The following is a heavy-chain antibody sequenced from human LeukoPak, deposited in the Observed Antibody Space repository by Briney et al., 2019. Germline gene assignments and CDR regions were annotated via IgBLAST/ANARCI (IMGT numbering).Heavy chain of an antibody. V-gene: IGHV1-18*01. D-gene: IGHD3-10*01. Sequence: GASVKVSCKASGYAFTNYGISWVRQAPGQGLEWMGWISAYNGNTNYAQKLQGRVTMTTDTSTSTAYMELRSLRSDDTAVYYCARGREYYGSGSYFIPCDYWGQGTLVTVSS. CDR1: GYAFTNYG. J-gene: IGHJ4*02. CDR3: ARGREYYGSGSYFIPCDY. CDR2: ISAYNGNT.